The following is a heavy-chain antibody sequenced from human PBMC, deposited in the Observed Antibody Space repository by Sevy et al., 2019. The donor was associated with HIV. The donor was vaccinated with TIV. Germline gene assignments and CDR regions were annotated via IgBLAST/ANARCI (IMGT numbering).Heavy chain of an antibody. CDR1: GFTFSTYG. CDR2: IWFDGSNE. V-gene: IGHV3-33*01. D-gene: IGHD4-17*01. CDR3: ARDLEFYDYGDYGPAFNPDY. J-gene: IGHJ4*02. Sequence: GGSLRLSCAASGFTFSTYGMHWVRQAPGKGLEWLAVIWFDGSNEYYADSVKGRFTNSRDIAKNTLHLQMNSLRAEDTAVYYCARDLEFYDYGDYGPAFNPDYWGRGTLVTVSS.